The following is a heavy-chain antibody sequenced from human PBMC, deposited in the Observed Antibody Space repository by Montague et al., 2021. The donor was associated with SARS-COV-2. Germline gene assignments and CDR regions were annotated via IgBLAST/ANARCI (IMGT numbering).Heavy chain of an antibody. D-gene: IGHD1-26*01. J-gene: IGHJ4*02. V-gene: IGHV4-31*03. CDR3: ASQSGSYHNYFDL. Sequence: TLSLTCSVSGGSISSANYYWSWIRQHPRKGLEFIGYIYYSGSSFYNPSLKSRLTISVDTSKNRFSLRLSSVTAADTAIYFCASQSGSYHNYFDLWGQGTLVTVSS. CDR2: IYYSGSS. CDR1: GGSISSANYY.